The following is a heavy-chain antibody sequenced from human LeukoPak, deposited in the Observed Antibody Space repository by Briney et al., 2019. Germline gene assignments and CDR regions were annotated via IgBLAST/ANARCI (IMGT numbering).Heavy chain of an antibody. D-gene: IGHD6-13*01. CDR2: ISYSGTT. Sequence: SQTLSLTCTVSGGSISSGGYYWSWIRQHPGKGLEWIGYISYSGTTYYNPSLKSRLTISVDTSKNQFSLKLSSVTAADTAVYYCARHERGSSWVGNWFDPWGQGTLVTVSS. J-gene: IGHJ5*02. V-gene: IGHV4-31*03. CDR3: ARHERGSSWVGNWFDP. CDR1: GGSISSGGYY.